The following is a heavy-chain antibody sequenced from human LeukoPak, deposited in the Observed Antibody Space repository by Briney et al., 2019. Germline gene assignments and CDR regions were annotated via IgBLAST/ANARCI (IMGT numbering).Heavy chain of an antibody. CDR3: AREYYDFWSGYYTGDY. V-gene: IGHV1-2*02. Sequence: ASVKVSCKASGYTFTGYYMHWVRQAPGQGLEWMGWINPNSGGTNYAQKLQGRVTMTTDTSTSTAYMELRSLRSDDTAVYYCAREYYDFWSGYYTGDYWGQGTLVTVSS. CDR1: GYTFTGYY. J-gene: IGHJ4*02. CDR2: INPNSGGT. D-gene: IGHD3-3*01.